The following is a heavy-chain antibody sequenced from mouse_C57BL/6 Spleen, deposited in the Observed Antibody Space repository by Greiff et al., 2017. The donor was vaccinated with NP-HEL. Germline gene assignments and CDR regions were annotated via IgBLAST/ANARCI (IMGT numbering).Heavy chain of an antibody. V-gene: IGHV1-80*01. J-gene: IGHJ4*01. Sequence: VQLQQSGAELVKPGASVKISCKASGYAFSSYWMNWVKQRPGKGLEWIGQIYPGDGDTNYNGKFKGKATLTADKSSSTAYMQLSSLTSEDSAVYFCARDEFYYAMDDWGQGTSVTVAS. CDR1: GYAFSSYW. CDR3: ARDEFYYAMDD. CDR2: IYPGDGDT.